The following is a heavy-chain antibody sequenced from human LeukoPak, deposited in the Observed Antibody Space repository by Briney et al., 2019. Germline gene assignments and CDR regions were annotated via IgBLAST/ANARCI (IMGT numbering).Heavy chain of an antibody. CDR3: TTDPAGQYFDPFDY. J-gene: IGHJ4*02. Sequence: GGSLRLPCAASGFTFSNAWMSWVRQAPGKGLEWVGRIKSKTDGGTTDYAAPVKGRFTISRDDSKNTLYLQMNSLKTEDTAVYYCTTDPAGQYFDPFDYWGQGTLVTVSS. D-gene: IGHD3-9*01. V-gene: IGHV3-15*01. CDR1: GFTFSNAW. CDR2: IKSKTDGGTT.